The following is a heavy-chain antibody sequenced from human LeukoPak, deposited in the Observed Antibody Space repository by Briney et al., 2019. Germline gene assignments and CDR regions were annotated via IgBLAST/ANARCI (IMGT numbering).Heavy chain of an antibody. J-gene: IGHJ4*02. D-gene: IGHD5-18*01. CDR3: ARHDTDVAGGGLDYFDY. Sequence: SETLSLTCTVSGGSISRYYWSWIRQPPGKGLEWIGYIYYSGSTNYNPSLKSRVTISVDTSKNQFSLKLSSVTAADTAVYYCARHDTDVAGGGLDYFDYWGQGTLVTVSS. CDR2: IYYSGST. CDR1: GGSISRYY. V-gene: IGHV4-59*08.